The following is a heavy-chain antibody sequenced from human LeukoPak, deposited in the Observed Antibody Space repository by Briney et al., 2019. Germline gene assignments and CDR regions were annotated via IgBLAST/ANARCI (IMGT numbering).Heavy chain of an antibody. Sequence: GASVKVSCKASGGTFSSYAISWVRGAPGQGLEWMGGIIPIFGTANYAQKFQGRVTITADESTSTAYMELSSLRSEGTAVYYRARDGLSGSYRPFDYWGQGTLVTVSS. D-gene: IGHD1-26*01. CDR3: ARDGLSGSYRPFDY. V-gene: IGHV1-69*01. CDR1: GGTFSSYA. J-gene: IGHJ4*02. CDR2: IIPIFGTA.